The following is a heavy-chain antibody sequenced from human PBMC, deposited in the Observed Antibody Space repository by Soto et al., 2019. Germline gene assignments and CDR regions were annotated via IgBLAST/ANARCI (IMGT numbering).Heavy chain of an antibody. CDR3: ARVRCSSGWARGMDV. CDR2: ISSSSSPI. Sequence: LRLSCAASGFTFSSYSMNWVRQAPGKGLEWVSYISSSSSPIYYADSVKGRFTISRDNAKNSLSLQMNSLRAEDTAMYYCARVRCSSGWARGMDVWGQGTTVTVSS. CDR1: GFTFSSYS. J-gene: IGHJ6*02. D-gene: IGHD6-19*01. V-gene: IGHV3-48*01.